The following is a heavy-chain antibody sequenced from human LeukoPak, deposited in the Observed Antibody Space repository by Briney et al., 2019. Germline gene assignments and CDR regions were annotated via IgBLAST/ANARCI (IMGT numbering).Heavy chain of an antibody. V-gene: IGHV3-23*01. CDR2: ISGSGGGT. CDR3: AKGDLSGGTFYFDY. J-gene: IGHJ4*02. D-gene: IGHD2-15*01. Sequence: PGGSLRLSCAASGFTFSSYGMSWVRQAPGKGLEWVSAISGSGGGTYYADSVKGRFTISRDNSKNTLYLQMNSLRVEDTAVYYCAKGDLSGGTFYFDYWGQGTLVSVSS. CDR1: GFTFSSYG.